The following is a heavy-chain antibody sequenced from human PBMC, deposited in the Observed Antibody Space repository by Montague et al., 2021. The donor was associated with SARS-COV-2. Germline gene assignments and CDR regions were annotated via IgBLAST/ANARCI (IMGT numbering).Heavy chain of an antibody. CDR2: MNFNGKT. D-gene: IGHD3-10*01. Sequence: SETLSLTCSVSGDSITNHSWYWTRQPAGKGLEWIGRMNFNGKTNSSHIFSSRLTMSAATSKNQFSLKLPSVTAADTAIYFCARDRFDFGAGIQGTIDFWGQGTLVTVSS. J-gene: IGHJ4*02. CDR1: GDSITNHS. V-gene: IGHV4-4*07. CDR3: ARDRFDFGAGIQGTIDF.